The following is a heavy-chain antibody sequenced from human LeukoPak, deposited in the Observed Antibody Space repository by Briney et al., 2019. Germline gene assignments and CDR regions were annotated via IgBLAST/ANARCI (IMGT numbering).Heavy chain of an antibody. V-gene: IGHV1-18*01. CDR3: ARAIREFGAFDI. Sequence: ASVKVSCKASGYTFTSYGISWVRQAPGQGLEWMGWISAYNGNTNYAQKLQGRVTMTTDTSTSTAYMELRSLRSDDAAVYYCARAIREFGAFDIWGQGTMVTVSS. D-gene: IGHD3-10*01. CDR2: ISAYNGNT. J-gene: IGHJ3*02. CDR1: GYTFTSYG.